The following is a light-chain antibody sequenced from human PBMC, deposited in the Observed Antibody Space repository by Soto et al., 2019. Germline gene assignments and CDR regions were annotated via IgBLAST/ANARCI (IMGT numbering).Light chain of an antibody. CDR3: QVWDTTNDHPI. Sequence: SYVLTQRPSVSVAPEKTARITCGGDNIGDKAVHWYQHRPGQAPVLVIYYDFERPSGIHERFSGSNSGNTATLTISRIEAGDEVDYYCQVWDTTNDHPIFGGGTKLTVL. CDR2: YDF. V-gene: IGLV3-21*04. CDR1: NIGDKA. J-gene: IGLJ2*01.